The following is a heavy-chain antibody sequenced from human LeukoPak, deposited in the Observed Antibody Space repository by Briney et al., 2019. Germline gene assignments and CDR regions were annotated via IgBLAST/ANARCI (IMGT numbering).Heavy chain of an antibody. CDR1: GITVSNNY. CDR3: AREAPYYMVV. J-gene: IGHJ6*03. CDR2: IYSNGDT. V-gene: IGHV3-53*01. Sequence: GGSLRLSCSASGITVSNNYMTWVRQAPGKGLEWVSTIYSNGDTYYPDSVRGRFTISRDNSQNTLYLQMNSLRAGDTAVYYCAREAPYYMVVWGKGTTVTVSS.